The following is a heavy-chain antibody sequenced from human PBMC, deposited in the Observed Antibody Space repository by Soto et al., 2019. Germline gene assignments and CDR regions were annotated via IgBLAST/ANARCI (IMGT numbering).Heavy chain of an antibody. J-gene: IGHJ6*02. CDR2: INHSGST. Sequence: PSETLSLTCAVYGGSFSGYYWSWIRQPPGKGLEWIGEINHSGSTNYNPSLKSRVTISVDTSKNQFSLKLSSVTAADTAVYYCASSITMVRGVIITRYYYGMDVWGQGTTVTVSS. CDR3: ASSITMVRGVIITRYYYGMDV. CDR1: GGSFSGYY. D-gene: IGHD3-10*01. V-gene: IGHV4-34*01.